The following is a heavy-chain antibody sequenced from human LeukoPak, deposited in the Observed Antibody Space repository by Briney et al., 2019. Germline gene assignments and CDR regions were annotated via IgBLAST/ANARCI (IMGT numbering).Heavy chain of an antibody. J-gene: IGHJ4*02. CDR3: AKFNGVYSSSWYMGFDY. V-gene: IGHV3-23*01. Sequence: GGSLRLSCAASGFTFSSYAMSWVRQAPGKGLEWVSAISGSGGSTYYADSVKGRFPISRDNSKNTLYLQMNSLRSEDTAVYYCAKFNGVYSSSWYMGFDYWGQGTLVTVSS. D-gene: IGHD6-13*01. CDR1: GFTFSSYA. CDR2: ISGSGGST.